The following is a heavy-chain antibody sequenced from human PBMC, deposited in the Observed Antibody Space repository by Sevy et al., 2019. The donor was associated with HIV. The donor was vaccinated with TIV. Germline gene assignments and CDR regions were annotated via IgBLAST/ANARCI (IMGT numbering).Heavy chain of an antibody. J-gene: IGHJ3*02. D-gene: IGHD2-15*01. CDR2: LSSVNSHI. CDR3: ARDAGYVFADI. Sequence: GGSLRLSCTASGFTFNSYSVNWVRQAPGKGLEWVSSLSSVNSHIYYADSLKGRFTISRDRDKNSVSLQMNNLRVEDTALYYCARDAGYVFADIWGQGTMVTVSS. CDR1: GFTFNSYS. V-gene: IGHV3-21*06.